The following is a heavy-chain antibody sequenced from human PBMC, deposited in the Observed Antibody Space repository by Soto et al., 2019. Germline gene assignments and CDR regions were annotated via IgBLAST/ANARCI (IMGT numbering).Heavy chain of an antibody. V-gene: IGHV4-59*01. J-gene: IGHJ3*02. CDR2: IYYSGST. CDR3: ARGWGGAFDI. CDR1: GGSISSYY. D-gene: IGHD3-10*01. Sequence: QVQLQESGPGLVKPSETLSLTCTVSGGSISSYYWSWIRQPPGKGLEWIGYIYYSGSTNYNPSLKSRVTISVDTSKDQFSLKLSSVTAADTAVYYFARGWGGAFDIWGQGTMVTVSS.